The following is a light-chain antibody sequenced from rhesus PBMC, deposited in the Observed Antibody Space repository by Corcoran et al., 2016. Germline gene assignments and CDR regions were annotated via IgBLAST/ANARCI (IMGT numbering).Light chain of an antibody. Sequence: EIVLTQSPATLSLSPGERATLSCRASQSVSSRLAWYQQTPGPVPSFLIDGASSRATVIPDRLRGRWSGTDFTLSSSSLEPEDFAVYYCQQYSNWWTFGQGTKVEIK. CDR2: GAS. CDR1: QSVSSR. J-gene: IGKJ1*01. CDR3: QQYSNWWT. V-gene: IGKV3-42*03.